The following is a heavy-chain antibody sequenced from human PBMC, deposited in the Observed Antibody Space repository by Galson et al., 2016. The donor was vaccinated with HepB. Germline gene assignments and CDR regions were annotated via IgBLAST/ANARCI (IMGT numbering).Heavy chain of an antibody. V-gene: IGHV3-20*04. Sequence: SLRLSCAASGFTFGDYGMFWVRQGPGKGLEWVSYISWNGETTEFTDSVKGRFIISRDNVRNSLFLEMKSLRVEDTGIYYCAREVTTVTTNFGTSVWGKGTSVTVSS. CDR3: AREVTTVTTNFGTSV. CDR2: ISWNGETT. J-gene: IGHJ6*03. CDR1: GFTFGDYG. D-gene: IGHD4-17*01.